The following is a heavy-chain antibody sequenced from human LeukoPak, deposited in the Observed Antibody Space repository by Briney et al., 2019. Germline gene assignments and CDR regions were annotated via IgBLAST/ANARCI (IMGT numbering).Heavy chain of an antibody. Sequence: GAGGSLRLSCAASGFTFDDYGMSWVRQAPRKGLEWVSGINWNGGSTGYADSVKGRFTIPRDNAKNSLYLQMNSLRAEDTALYHCARGGAATPVDYWGQGTLVTVSS. D-gene: IGHD2-15*01. CDR1: GFTFDDYG. CDR3: ARGGAATPVDY. V-gene: IGHV3-20*01. J-gene: IGHJ4*02. CDR2: INWNGGST.